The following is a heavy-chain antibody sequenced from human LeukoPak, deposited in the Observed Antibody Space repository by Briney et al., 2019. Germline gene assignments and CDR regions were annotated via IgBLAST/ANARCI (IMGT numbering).Heavy chain of an antibody. J-gene: IGHJ4*02. Sequence: GGSLRLSCAASGFTFSSNAMHWVRQAPGKGLEWVAVISYDGSNKYYADSVKGRFTISRDNSKNTLYLQMNSLRAEDTAVYYCASQYSGYGGEFDYWGQGTLVTVSS. CDR1: GFTFSSNA. D-gene: IGHD5-12*01. CDR2: ISYDGSNK. V-gene: IGHV3-30*04. CDR3: ASQYSGYGGEFDY.